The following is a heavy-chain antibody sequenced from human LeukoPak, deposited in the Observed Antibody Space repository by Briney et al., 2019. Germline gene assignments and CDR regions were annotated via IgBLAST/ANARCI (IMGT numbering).Heavy chain of an antibody. CDR3: ARPPYSSSWPFDY. CDR1: GFTFSSHS. V-gene: IGHV3-21*01. Sequence: GGSLRLSCATSGFTFSSHSMDWVRQAPGKGLEWVASISSDSVYIYYAESVKGRFTISKDNAKNSLHLQMNSLRAEDTAVHYCARPPYSSSWPFDYWGQGTLVTVSS. D-gene: IGHD6-13*01. CDR2: ISSDSVYI. J-gene: IGHJ4*02.